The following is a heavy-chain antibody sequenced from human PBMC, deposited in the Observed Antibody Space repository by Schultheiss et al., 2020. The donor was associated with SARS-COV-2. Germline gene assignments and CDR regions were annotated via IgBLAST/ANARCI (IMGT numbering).Heavy chain of an antibody. CDR1: GFTFSSYG. CDR3: ARDQWPGMGQFDY. V-gene: IGHV3-30*06. Sequence: GGSLRLSCAASGFTFSSYGMHWVRQAPGKGLEWVAVISYDGSHKDYADSVRGRFTISRDNSKNTLYLQMNSLRAEDTALYYCARDQWPGMGQFDYWGQGTLVTVSS. J-gene: IGHJ4*02. D-gene: IGHD6-19*01. CDR2: ISYDGSHK.